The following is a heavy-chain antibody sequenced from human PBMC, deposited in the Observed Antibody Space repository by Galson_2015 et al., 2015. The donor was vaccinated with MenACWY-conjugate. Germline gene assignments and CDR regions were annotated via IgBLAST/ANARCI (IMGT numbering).Heavy chain of an antibody. Sequence: QSGAEVKKPGESLTISCKGTGYSFTNYWIAWVRQMPGKGLEWMGLIDPVDSNTRYSPSFQGQVTISADKSISTAYLQWTSLRASDTAMYCCARHPPGGRGMDVWGQGTTVTVSS. J-gene: IGHJ6*02. V-gene: IGHV5-51*01. CDR3: ARHPPGGRGMDV. D-gene: IGHD1-26*01. CDR1: GYSFTNYW. CDR2: IDPVDSNT.